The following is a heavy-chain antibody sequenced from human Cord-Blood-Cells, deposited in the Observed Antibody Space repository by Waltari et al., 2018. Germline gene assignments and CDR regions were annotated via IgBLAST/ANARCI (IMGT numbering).Heavy chain of an antibody. CDR3: ARVGPKLGIAY. D-gene: IGHD7-27*01. CDR2: IYHSGST. V-gene: IGHV4-38-2*01. J-gene: IGHJ4*02. Sequence: QVQLQESGPGLVKPSETLSLTCAVSGYSISSGYYWGWIRQPPGKGLEWIGSIYHSGSTYYNPSLKSRVTISVDTSKNQFSLKLSSVTAADTAVYYCARVGPKLGIAYWGQGTLVTVSS. CDR1: GYSISSGYY.